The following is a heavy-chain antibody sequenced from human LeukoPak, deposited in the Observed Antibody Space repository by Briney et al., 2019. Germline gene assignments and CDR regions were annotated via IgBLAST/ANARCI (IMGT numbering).Heavy chain of an antibody. CDR2: ISYDGSNK. Sequence: GRSLRLSCAASGFTFSSYAMHWVRQAPGKGLEWVAVISYDGSNKYYADSVKGRFTISRDNSKNTLYLQMNSLRAEDTAVYYCVRDEGYCSGGSCLRGYYYYGMDVWGQGTTVTVSS. J-gene: IGHJ6*02. CDR1: GFTFSSYA. D-gene: IGHD2-15*01. CDR3: VRDEGYCSGGSCLRGYYYYGMDV. V-gene: IGHV3-30-3*01.